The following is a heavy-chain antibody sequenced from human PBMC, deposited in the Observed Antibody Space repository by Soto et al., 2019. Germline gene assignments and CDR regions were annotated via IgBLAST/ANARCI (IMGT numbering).Heavy chain of an antibody. CDR3: ARDPRVETTLMAVFQG. J-gene: IGHJ1*01. CDR2: IWYDGSNK. Sequence: QVPLVESGGGVVQPGRSLRLSCAGSGFSFSNYGMHWVRQAPGKGLEWVALIWYDGSNKYYADSVKGRFTISRDNSKNTLYLQMNSLRAEDTAVYYCARDPRVETTLMAVFQGWGQGTLVTVSS. CDR1: GFSFSNYG. V-gene: IGHV3-33*01. D-gene: IGHD3-3*01.